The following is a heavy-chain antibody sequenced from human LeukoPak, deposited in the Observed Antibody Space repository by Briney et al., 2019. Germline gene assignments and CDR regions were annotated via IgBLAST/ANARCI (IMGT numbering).Heavy chain of an antibody. CDR2: INPNSGGT. V-gene: IGHV1-2*02. J-gene: IGHJ4*02. D-gene: IGHD3-10*01. Sequence: ASVKVSCKASGYTFTGYHMHWVRQAPGQGLEWMGWINPNSGGTNYAQKFQGRVTTTRDTSISTAYMELSRLRSDDTAVYYCARANMVRGVIITFWGQGTLVTVSS. CDR1: GYTFTGYH. CDR3: ARANMVRGVIITF.